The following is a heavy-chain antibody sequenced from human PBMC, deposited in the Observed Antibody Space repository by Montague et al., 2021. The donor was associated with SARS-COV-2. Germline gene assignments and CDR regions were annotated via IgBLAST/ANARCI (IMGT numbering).Heavy chain of an antibody. J-gene: IGHJ4*02. Sequence: SETLSLTCNVTGATTKTGTHYWGWIRQPPGKVLEWIGSVYYTGKTYYNPSLKSRVTVSVDTSNNYFSLILTSVTAADTAVYYCARLRQGEDHFDYWGRGTLVTVSS. CDR2: VYYTGKT. D-gene: IGHD3-16*01. V-gene: IGHV4-39*01. CDR3: ARLRQGEDHFDY. CDR1: GATTKTGTHY.